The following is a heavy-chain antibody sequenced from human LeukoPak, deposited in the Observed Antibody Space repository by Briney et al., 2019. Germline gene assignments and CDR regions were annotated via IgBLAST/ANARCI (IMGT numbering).Heavy chain of an antibody. J-gene: IGHJ3*02. CDR3: ATPRWPKNYDAFDI. Sequence: GGSLRLSCAACGFTFSSYAMSWVRQAPGKGLEWVSAISGSGGSTYYADSVKGWFTISRDNSKNTLYLQMNCLRAEDTAVYYCATPRWPKNYDAFDIWGQGTMVTVSS. V-gene: IGHV3-23*01. D-gene: IGHD4-23*01. CDR1: GFTFSSYA. CDR2: ISGSGGST.